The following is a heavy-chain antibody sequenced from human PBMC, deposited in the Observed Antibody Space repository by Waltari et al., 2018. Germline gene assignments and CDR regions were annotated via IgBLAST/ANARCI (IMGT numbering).Heavy chain of an antibody. V-gene: IGHV4-34*01. J-gene: IGHJ4*02. CDR2: INHSGRT. CDR3: ARGRYYYGSGSKLLDY. Sequence: QVQLQQWGAGLLKPSETLSLTCAVYGGSFSGYYWSWIRQPPGKGLEWIGEINHSGRTNYNPSLKSRVTISVDTSKNQFSLKLSSVTAADTAVYYCARGRYYYGSGSKLLDYWGQGTLVTVSS. CDR1: GGSFSGYY. D-gene: IGHD3-10*01.